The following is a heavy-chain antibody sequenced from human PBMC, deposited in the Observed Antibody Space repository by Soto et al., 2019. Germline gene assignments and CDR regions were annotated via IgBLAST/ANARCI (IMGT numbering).Heavy chain of an antibody. Sequence: HPGGSLRLFCAASGFTFDDYAMHWVRQAPGKGLEWVLGISWNRDSIGYADSVKGRFTITRDNAKISPYLEMNSLRAEDTAVYYCARESEDLTSNFDYWGQGTLGTVSS. CDR1: GFTFDDYA. V-gene: IGHV3-9*01. J-gene: IGHJ4*02. CDR2: ISWNRDSI. CDR3: ARESEDLTSNFDY.